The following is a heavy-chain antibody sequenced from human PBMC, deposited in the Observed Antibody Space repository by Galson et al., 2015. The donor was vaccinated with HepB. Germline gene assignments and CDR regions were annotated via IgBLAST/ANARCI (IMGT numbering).Heavy chain of an antibody. CDR3: ARDIVVVPAATYYYGMDV. Sequence: FLRLSCAAYGFTFSSSSMNWVPPAPGKGLEWVSSISSSSSYIYYADSVKGRFTISRDNAKNSLYLQMNRLRAEDTAVYYCARDIVVVPAATYYYGMDVWGQGTTVTVSS. D-gene: IGHD2-2*01. V-gene: IGHV3-21*01. CDR1: GFTFSSSS. J-gene: IGHJ6*02. CDR2: ISSSSSYI.